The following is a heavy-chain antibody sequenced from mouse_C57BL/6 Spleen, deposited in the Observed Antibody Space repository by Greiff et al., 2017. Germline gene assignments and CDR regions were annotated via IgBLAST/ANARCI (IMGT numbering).Heavy chain of an antibody. CDR2: ISSGGDYI. J-gene: IGHJ4*01. CDR3: TSLLYYYGSSYFYAMDY. CDR1: GFTFSSYA. V-gene: IGHV5-9-1*02. Sequence: EVMLVESGAGLVKPGGSLKLSCAASGFTFSSYAMSWVRQTPEKRLEWVAYISSGGDYIYYADTVKGRFTISRDNARNTLYLQMSSLKSEDTAMYYCTSLLYYYGSSYFYAMDYWGQGTSVTVSS. D-gene: IGHD1-1*01.